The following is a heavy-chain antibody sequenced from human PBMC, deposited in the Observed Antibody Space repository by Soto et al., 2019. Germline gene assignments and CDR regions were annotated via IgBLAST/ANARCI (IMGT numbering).Heavy chain of an antibody. CDR1: GYTFTTYD. Sequence: QVQLVQSGAEVRKPGASVKVSCKASGYTFTTYDINWVRQATGQGLEWMGWMNPDSGDTGYSQKFQGRVTMTRSTSTGTAYMDLSRLISDDTAVYYCARGGDLDYWGQGTLVIVSS. CDR3: ARGGDLDY. J-gene: IGHJ4*02. CDR2: MNPDSGDT. D-gene: IGHD1-26*01. V-gene: IGHV1-8*01.